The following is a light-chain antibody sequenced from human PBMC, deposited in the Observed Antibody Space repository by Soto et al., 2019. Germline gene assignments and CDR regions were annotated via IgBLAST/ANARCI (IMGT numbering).Light chain of an antibody. CDR3: QQYNSYSL. CDR2: DAS. V-gene: IGKV1-5*01. J-gene: IGKJ5*01. Sequence: DIQMTQSPSTLSASVGDRVTITCRASQSISSWLAWYQQKPGKAPKLLIYDASSLESGVPSRFSGSRSATEFTLTISSLQPDVFATYYCQQYNSYSLFGQGTRLEIK. CDR1: QSISSW.